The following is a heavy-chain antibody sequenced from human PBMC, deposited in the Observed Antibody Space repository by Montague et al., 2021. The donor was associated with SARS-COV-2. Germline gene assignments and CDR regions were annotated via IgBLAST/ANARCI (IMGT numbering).Heavy chain of an antibody. J-gene: IGHJ6*02. CDR3: ARGGGYYNYGLDV. Sequence: SETLSLTCTVSGSSISNYYWSWIRQPPGRGLEWIGYIYYSGSTDXSPSLKSRVTISLDTSKNQFSLKVTSVTAADTAVYYCARGGGYYNYGLDVWGPGTTVTGSS. V-gene: IGHV4-59*01. D-gene: IGHD3-22*01. CDR1: GSSISNYY. CDR2: IYYSGST.